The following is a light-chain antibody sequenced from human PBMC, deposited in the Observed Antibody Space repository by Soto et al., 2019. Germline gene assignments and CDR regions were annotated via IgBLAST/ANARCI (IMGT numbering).Light chain of an antibody. Sequence: TQNMSPGERATLSCRASQSVSSSYLAWYQQKPGQAPRLLIYGASSRATGIPDRFSGSGSGTDFTLTISRLEPEDFAVYYCQQYGSSLPLTFGGGTKVDIK. V-gene: IGKV3-20*01. CDR3: QQYGSSLPLT. CDR2: GAS. CDR1: QSVSSSY. J-gene: IGKJ4*01.